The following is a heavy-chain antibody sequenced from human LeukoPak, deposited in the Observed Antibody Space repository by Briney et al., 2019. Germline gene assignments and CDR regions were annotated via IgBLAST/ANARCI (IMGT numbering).Heavy chain of an antibody. V-gene: IGHV4-31*03. D-gene: IGHD6-13*01. CDR1: GGSLSSGGYY. J-gene: IGHJ4*02. CDR2: IYYSGST. Sequence: SETLSLTCTVSGGSLSSGGYYWSWIRQHPGKGLEWIGYIYYSGSTYYNPSLKSRVTISVDTSKNQFSLKLSSVTAADTAVYYCAREKSRIALDYWGQGTLVTVSS. CDR3: AREKSRIALDY.